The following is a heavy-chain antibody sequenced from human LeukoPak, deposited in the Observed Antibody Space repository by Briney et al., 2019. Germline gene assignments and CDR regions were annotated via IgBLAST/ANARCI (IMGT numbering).Heavy chain of an antibody. CDR1: GFTLSSYA. CDR2: ISYDGSNK. Sequence: GRSLRLSCAASGFTLSSYAMHWVRQAPGKGLEWVAVISYDGSNKYYADSVKGRFTISRDNSKNTPYLQMNSLRAEDTAVYYCARDRIPYRVAAADFDYWGQGTLVTVSS. D-gene: IGHD6-13*01. J-gene: IGHJ4*02. V-gene: IGHV3-30-3*01. CDR3: ARDRIPYRVAAADFDY.